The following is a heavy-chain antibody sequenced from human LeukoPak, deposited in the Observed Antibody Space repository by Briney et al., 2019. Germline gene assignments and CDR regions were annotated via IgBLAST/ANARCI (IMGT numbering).Heavy chain of an antibody. CDR3: ARRYSSSWYLEYYFDY. CDR1: GFTFSSYG. D-gene: IGHD6-13*01. CDR2: ISYDGSNK. J-gene: IGHJ4*02. Sequence: PGGSLRLSCAASGFTFSSYGMHWVRQAPGKGLEWVAVISYDGSNKYYADSVKGRFTISRDNSKNTLYLQMNSLRAEDTAVYYCARRYSSSWYLEYYFDYWGQGTLVTVSS. V-gene: IGHV3-30*03.